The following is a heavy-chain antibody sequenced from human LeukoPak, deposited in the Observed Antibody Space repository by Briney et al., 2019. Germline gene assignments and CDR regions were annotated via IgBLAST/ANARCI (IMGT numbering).Heavy chain of an antibody. J-gene: IGHJ4*02. Sequence: GSLRLSCAASGFTLSNYWMHWARQAPGKGLVWVSRMNRDGSSTSYADSVKGRFTISRDNAKNTLYLQMNSLRAEDTAVYYCARTYSSGTYGAIDYWGQGTLVTVSS. CDR2: MNRDGSST. CDR3: ARTYSSGTYGAIDY. CDR1: GFTLSNYW. V-gene: IGHV3-74*01. D-gene: IGHD3-10*01.